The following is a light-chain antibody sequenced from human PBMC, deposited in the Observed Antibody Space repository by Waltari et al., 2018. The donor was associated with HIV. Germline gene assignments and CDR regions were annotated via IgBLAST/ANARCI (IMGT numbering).Light chain of an antibody. CDR1: QRVLYTSKNKNY. Sequence: DIVMTQSPGSLAVSLGERATINCKSSQRVLYTSKNKNYVSWYQQKAGQPPKVLIYWSSTRDSGVPERFSGSGSGTDFTLTIDRLQPEDVAVYFCQQYYSTPFTFGGGTRVEIK. J-gene: IGKJ4*01. CDR2: WSS. V-gene: IGKV4-1*01. CDR3: QQYYSTPFT.